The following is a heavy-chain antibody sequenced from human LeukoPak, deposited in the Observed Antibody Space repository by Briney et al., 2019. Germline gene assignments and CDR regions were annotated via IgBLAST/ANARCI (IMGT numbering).Heavy chain of an antibody. CDR1: GFTFSSYS. Sequence: PGGSLRLSCAASGFTFSSYSMNWVRQAPGKGLEWVSSISSSSSYIYYADSVKGRFTISRDNAKNSLYLQMNSLRAEDTAVYYCARIGQDTAMDPFDYWGQGTLVTVSS. J-gene: IGHJ4*02. CDR2: ISSSSSYI. D-gene: IGHD5-18*01. V-gene: IGHV3-21*01. CDR3: ARIGQDTAMDPFDY.